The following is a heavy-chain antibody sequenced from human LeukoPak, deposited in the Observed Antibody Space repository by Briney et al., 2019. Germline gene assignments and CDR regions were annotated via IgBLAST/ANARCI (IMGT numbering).Heavy chain of an antibody. CDR2: IYSGGTT. D-gene: IGHD1-7*01. J-gene: IGHJ6*03. CDR3: ARGFTGTLYYYYYMDV. Sequence: PGGSLRLSCAASGFTFEDYGMSWVRQAPGKGLEWVSVIYSGGTTYYAESVKGRFTISRDNSKNTLYLQMNSLRAEDTAVYYCARGFTGTLYYYYYMDVWGKGTTVTVSS. CDR1: GFTFEDYG. V-gene: IGHV3-53*01.